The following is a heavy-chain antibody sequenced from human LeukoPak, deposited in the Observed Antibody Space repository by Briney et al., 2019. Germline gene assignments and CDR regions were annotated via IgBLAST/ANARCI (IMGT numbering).Heavy chain of an antibody. Sequence: PGGSLRLSCAASGFTFSSYSMNWVRQAPGKGLEWVSSISSSSSYIYYADSVKGRFTISRDNAKNSLYLQMNSLRAEDTAVYYCARDFFAPGHSYYFDYWGQGTLVTVSS. CDR1: GFTFSSYS. J-gene: IGHJ4*02. CDR3: ARDFFAPGHSYYFDY. D-gene: IGHD2-15*01. V-gene: IGHV3-21*01. CDR2: ISSSSSYI.